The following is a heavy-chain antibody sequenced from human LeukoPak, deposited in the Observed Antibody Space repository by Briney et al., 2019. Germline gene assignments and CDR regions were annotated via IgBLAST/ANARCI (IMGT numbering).Heavy chain of an antibody. J-gene: IGHJ6*02. CDR2: INPSGGST. CDR3: ARASSSWYQAPRIYSDYYGMDV. V-gene: IGHV1-46*01. Sequence: ASVKVSCKASGYTFTSYYMHWVRQAPGQGLEWMGIINPSGGSTSYAQKLQGRVTMTRDTSTSTVYMELSSLRSEDTAVYYCARASSSWYQAPRIYSDYYGMDVRGQGTTVTVSS. CDR1: GYTFTSYY. D-gene: IGHD6-13*01.